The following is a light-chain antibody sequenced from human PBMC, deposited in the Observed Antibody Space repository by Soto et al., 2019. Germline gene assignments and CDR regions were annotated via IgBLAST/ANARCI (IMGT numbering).Light chain of an antibody. V-gene: IGKV1-39*01. CDR1: QYIGRY. J-gene: IGKJ5*01. Sequence: DIQMTSSPSSLSASLVASCTITCRLGQYIGRYLNWYQQKPGKAPKLLIYAASSLQSGFPSRFSGSGSGTDFTLTISSLQPEDFATYYCQQSYSTPPITFGQGTRLEIK. CDR2: AAS. CDR3: QQSYSTPPIT.